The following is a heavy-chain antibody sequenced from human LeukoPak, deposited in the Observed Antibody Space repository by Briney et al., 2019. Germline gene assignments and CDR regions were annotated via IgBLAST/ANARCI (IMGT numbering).Heavy chain of an antibody. J-gene: IGHJ4*02. Sequence: PGGSLRLSCAPSGFTFSSYAMAWVRQAPGKGLECVSTISGSGVGTYYADSVKGRFTISRDNSKNTLYLQMSSLRADDTAVYYCVKAGGLRVFSDWSQSGYWGQGTLVTVSS. V-gene: IGHV3-23*01. CDR2: ISGSGVGT. CDR1: GFTFSSYA. D-gene: IGHD6-19*01. CDR3: VKAGGLRVFSDWSQSGY.